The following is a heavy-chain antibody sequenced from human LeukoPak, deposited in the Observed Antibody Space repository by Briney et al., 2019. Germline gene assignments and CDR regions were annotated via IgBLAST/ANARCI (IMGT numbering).Heavy chain of an antibody. CDR2: IKQDGDEK. V-gene: IGHV3-7*01. CDR3: ARDASSGWYDY. D-gene: IGHD6-19*01. Sequence: PGGSLRLSCAASGFTLSGYWMSWVRRAPGKGLEWVANIKQDGDEKYYVDSVKGRFTISRDNAKNSAYLQINSLRAEDTAVYYCARDASSGWYDYWGQGTLVTVSS. CDR1: GFTLSGYW. J-gene: IGHJ4*02.